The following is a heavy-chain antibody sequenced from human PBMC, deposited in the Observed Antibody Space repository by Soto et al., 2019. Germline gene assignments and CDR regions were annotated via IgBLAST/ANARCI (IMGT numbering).Heavy chain of an antibody. J-gene: IGHJ6*02. D-gene: IGHD2-8*01. Sequence: PSETLSLTCTVSGGSVSSGSYYWSWIRQPPGKGLEWIGYIYYSGSTNYNPSLKSRVTISVDTSKNQFSPKLSSVTAADTAVYYCAREGLGYCTNGVCIGMDVWGQGTTVTVSS. CDR1: GGSVSSGSYY. V-gene: IGHV4-61*01. CDR2: IYYSGST. CDR3: AREGLGYCTNGVCIGMDV.